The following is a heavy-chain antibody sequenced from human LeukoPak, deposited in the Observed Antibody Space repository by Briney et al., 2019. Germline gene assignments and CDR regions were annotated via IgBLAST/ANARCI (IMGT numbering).Heavy chain of an antibody. CDR2: ITSGSTYI. V-gene: IGHV3-21*01. CDR3: ARVHGGFYYMVV. J-gene: IGHJ6*03. CDR1: GFTFSSYS. D-gene: IGHD2-15*01. Sequence: GGSLRLSCAASGFTFSSYSMNWVRQAPGKGPEWVSSITSGSTYIYYADSVKGRFTISRDNAKNSLYLQMNSLRAEDTALYYCARVHGGFYYMVVWGKGTTVTVSS.